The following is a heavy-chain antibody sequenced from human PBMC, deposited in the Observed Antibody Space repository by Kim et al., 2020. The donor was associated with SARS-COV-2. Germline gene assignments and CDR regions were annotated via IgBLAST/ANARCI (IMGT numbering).Heavy chain of an antibody. J-gene: IGHJ4*02. Sequence: RGSLRLSCVASGFTFSYFAMHWVRQAPGEGLQWVAIVSHDGNSKFYAETVKGRFTISRDNSKSTLYLQMDSLRVEDTAVYYCASDPIAAAADYLGQGTLVTVSS. CDR2: VSHDGNSK. D-gene: IGHD6-13*01. CDR1: GFTFSYFA. V-gene: IGHV3-30*04. CDR3: ASDPIAAAADY.